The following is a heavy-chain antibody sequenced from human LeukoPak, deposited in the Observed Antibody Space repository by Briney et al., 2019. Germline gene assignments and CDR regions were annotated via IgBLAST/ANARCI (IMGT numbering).Heavy chain of an antibody. CDR2: INHSGST. D-gene: IGHD3-3*01. V-gene: IGHV4-34*01. Sequence: SETLSLTCAVYGGSFSGYYWSWIRQPPGKGLEWIGEINHSGSTNYNPSLKSRVTISVDTSKNQFSLKLSSVPAADTAVYYCARGPHITIFAVVIPFGYWGQGTLVTVSS. CDR3: ARGPHITIFAVVIPFGY. CDR1: GGSFSGYY. J-gene: IGHJ4*02.